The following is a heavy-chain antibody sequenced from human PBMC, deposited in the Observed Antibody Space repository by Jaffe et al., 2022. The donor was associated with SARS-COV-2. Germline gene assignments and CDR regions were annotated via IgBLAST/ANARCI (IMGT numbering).Heavy chain of an antibody. D-gene: IGHD3-10*01. CDR3: ARDLGYGSGSLDRCFDH. V-gene: IGHV3-21*01. Sequence: EVQLVESGGGLVKPGGSLRLSCVASGFTFSSYNLNWVRQAPGKGLEWVSHISVSSGDTYYADSVKGRFTISRDNAKNSLYLQMNSLRAEDTAVYYCARDLGYGSGSLDRCFDHWGQGTLVTVSS. CDR1: GFTFSSYN. J-gene: IGHJ4*02. CDR2: ISVSSGDT.